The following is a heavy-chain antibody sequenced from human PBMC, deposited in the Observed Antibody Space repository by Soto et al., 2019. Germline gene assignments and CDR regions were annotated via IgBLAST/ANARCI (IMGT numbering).Heavy chain of an antibody. Sequence: GASDMVSCNVSGYTLTELSMHWVRQATGKGLEWMRSFDPKDGEKIYAQKFQGRVTMTKDTSTDAAYMELSSLRSEDTAVYSCETDRDDYLGFDYWGQRTLVTVS. V-gene: IGHV1-24*01. D-gene: IGHD4-17*01. J-gene: IGHJ4*02. CDR3: ETDRDDYLGFDY. CDR1: GYTLTELS. CDR2: FDPKDGEK.